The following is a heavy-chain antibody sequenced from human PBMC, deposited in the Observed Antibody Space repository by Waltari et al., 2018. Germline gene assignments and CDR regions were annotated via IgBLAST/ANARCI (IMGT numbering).Heavy chain of an antibody. CDR2: IYHSGST. V-gene: IGHV4-38-2*01. D-gene: IGHD3-10*01. Sequence: QVQLQESGPGLVKPSETLSRTCAVSGYSISRGYYWGWFRRPPGKGLEWIGSIYHSGSTYYNPSLKSRVTISVDTSKNQFSLKLSSVTAADTAVYYCARHLRGYYYYYMDVWGKGTTVTVSS. CDR3: ARHLRGYYYYYMDV. CDR1: GYSISRGYY. J-gene: IGHJ6*03.